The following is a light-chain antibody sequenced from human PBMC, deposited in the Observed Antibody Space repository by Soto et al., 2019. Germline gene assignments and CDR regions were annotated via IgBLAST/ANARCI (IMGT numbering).Light chain of an antibody. CDR3: QQHDGRPTMT. J-gene: IGKJ5*01. CDR2: AVS. Sequence: IQLTQSPSSLSASVGETVTITCRASQDIDNSLNWYQHKPGKAPKLLVYAVSFLETGVPSRFSGRGCGTVFSLTINSLQSDDFATYYCQQHDGRPTMTFGQGTRLDSK. V-gene: IGKV1-33*01. CDR1: QDIDNS.